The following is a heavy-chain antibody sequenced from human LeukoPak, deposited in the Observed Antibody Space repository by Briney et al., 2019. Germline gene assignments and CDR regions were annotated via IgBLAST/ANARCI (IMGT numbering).Heavy chain of an antibody. Sequence: KPSETLSLTRTVSGASITTYYWSWLRQPPGKGLEWIGYIYHSGSTKYNPSLKSRVTISVDTSKNQFSLRLSSVTAADTAVYCCARQLYDSSGYPFDYWCQGTLVTVSS. V-gene: IGHV4-59*08. CDR1: GASITTYY. D-gene: IGHD3-22*01. J-gene: IGHJ4*02. CDR2: IYHSGST. CDR3: ARQLYDSSGYPFDY.